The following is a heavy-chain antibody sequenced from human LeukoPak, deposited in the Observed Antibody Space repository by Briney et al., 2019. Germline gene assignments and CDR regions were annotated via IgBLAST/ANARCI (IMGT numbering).Heavy chain of an antibody. CDR3: ARDLIVEGTAVLGY. V-gene: IGHV3-21*01. D-gene: IGHD1-26*01. CDR2: ISSSSTHL. J-gene: IGHJ4*02. Sequence: GGSLRLSCAASGFTFSSYEMNWVRQAPGKGLEWVSSISSSSTHLYHADSVKGRCAISRDNAKNSLYLQMNSLRAEDTAVYYCARDLIVEGTAVLGYWGQGTLVTVPS. CDR1: GFTFSSYE.